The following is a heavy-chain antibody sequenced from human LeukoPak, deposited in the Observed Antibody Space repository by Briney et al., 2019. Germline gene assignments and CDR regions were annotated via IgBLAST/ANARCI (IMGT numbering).Heavy chain of an antibody. Sequence: PSETLSLTCAVSGGSISSNNWWGWVRQPPGKGLEWIGEIYHSGSPNYNPSLKSRVTISVDKSRNHFSLNLSSVTAADTAVYYCARADCTNGVCYNWFDPWGQGTLVTVSS. V-gene: IGHV4-4*02. CDR3: ARADCTNGVCYNWFDP. CDR2: IYHSGSP. J-gene: IGHJ5*02. CDR1: GGSISSNNW. D-gene: IGHD2-8*01.